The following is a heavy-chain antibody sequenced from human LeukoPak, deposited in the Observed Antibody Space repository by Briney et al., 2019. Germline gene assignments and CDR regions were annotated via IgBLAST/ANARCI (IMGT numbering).Heavy chain of an antibody. CDR2: INPSGGST. V-gene: IGHV1-46*01. D-gene: IGHD4-11*01. CDR3: ARDDSNYRYYYYMDV. CDR1: GYTFTSYY. J-gene: IGHJ6*03. Sequence: ASVKVSCKASGYTFTSYYMHWVRQAPGQGLEWMGIINPSGGSTSYAQKFQGRVTMTRDMSTSTVYMELSSLRSEDTAVYYCARDDSNYRYYYYMDVWGKGTTVTVSS.